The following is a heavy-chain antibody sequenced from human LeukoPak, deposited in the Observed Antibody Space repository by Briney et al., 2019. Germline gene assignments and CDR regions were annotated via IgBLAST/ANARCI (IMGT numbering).Heavy chain of an antibody. Sequence: GGALQISFKGSGCSFTSYWIGWGRRMPGKGVGGMGIIYPGDSDTSSSPSFQGQVPISADKSISTAYLQWSSLKASDTAMYYCARGDGSSWNNYWGQGTLVTVSS. CDR2: IYPGDSDT. CDR3: ARGDGSSWNNY. V-gene: IGHV5-51*01. J-gene: IGHJ4*02. D-gene: IGHD6-13*01. CDR1: GCSFTSYW.